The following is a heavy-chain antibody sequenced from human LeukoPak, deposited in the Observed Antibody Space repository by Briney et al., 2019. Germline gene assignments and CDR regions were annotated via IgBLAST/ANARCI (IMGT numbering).Heavy chain of an antibody. V-gene: IGHV3-21*01. Sequence: GGSLRLSCAASGFTFSSYSMNWVRQAPGKGLEWVSSISDGSSAYYADSVKGRFTISRDNAKNTLYLQMNSLRAEDTAVYFCARSIEYWGQGTLVTVSS. J-gene: IGHJ4*02. CDR3: ARSIEY. CDR1: GFTFSSYS. CDR2: ISDGSSA.